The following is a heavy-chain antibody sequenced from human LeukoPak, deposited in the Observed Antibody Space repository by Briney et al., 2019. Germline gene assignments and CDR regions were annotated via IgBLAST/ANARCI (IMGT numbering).Heavy chain of an antibody. J-gene: IGHJ4*02. CDR1: GYTFTSYY. D-gene: IGHD4-11*01. Sequence: ASVKVSCKASGYTFTSYYVHWVRQAPGQGLGWMGIIIPSSGSTTYAQKFQGRVTMTRDTSTSTVYMELSSLTSDDTAVYFCARSDYNDYRGLGFWGQGTLVTVS. CDR2: IIPSSGST. V-gene: IGHV1-46*01. CDR3: ARSDYNDYRGLGF.